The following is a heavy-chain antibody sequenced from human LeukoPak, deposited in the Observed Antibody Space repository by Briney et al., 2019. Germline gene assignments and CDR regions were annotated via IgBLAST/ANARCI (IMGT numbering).Heavy chain of an antibody. V-gene: IGHV3-66*01. Sequence: GGSLRLSCAASEFSVGSNYMTWVRQAPGKGLEWVSLIYSGGSTYYADSVKGRFTISRDNSKNTLYLQMNSLRAEDTAVYYCAKDPLSSSSFDYWGQGTLVTVSS. CDR1: EFSVGSNY. D-gene: IGHD6-13*01. CDR2: IYSGGST. J-gene: IGHJ4*02. CDR3: AKDPLSSSSFDY.